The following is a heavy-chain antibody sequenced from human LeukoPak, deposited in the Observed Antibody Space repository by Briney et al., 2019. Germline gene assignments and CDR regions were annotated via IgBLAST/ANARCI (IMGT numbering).Heavy chain of an antibody. V-gene: IGHV3-23*01. CDR3: ARENGDYADAFDI. Sequence: GGSLRLSCAASGFTFSSYAMSWVRQAPGKGLEWVSTISGSGGSTYYADSVKGRFTISRDNAKSSLYLQMNSLRAEDTAVYYCARENGDYADAFDIWGQGTMVTVSS. D-gene: IGHD4-17*01. J-gene: IGHJ3*02. CDR1: GFTFSSYA. CDR2: ISGSGGST.